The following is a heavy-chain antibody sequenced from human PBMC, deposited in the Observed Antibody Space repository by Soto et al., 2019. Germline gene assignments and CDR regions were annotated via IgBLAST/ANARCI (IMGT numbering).Heavy chain of an antibody. CDR3: ARGLLRYFDWLTRGGFDY. CDR1: GVCFSGYY. Sequence: SETLSLTCAVYGVCFSGYYWSWIRQPPGKGLEWIGEINHSGSTNYNPSLKSRVTISVDTSKNQFSLKLSSVTAADTAVYYCARGLLRYFDWLTRGGFDYWGQGTLVTVPQ. J-gene: IGHJ4*02. CDR2: INHSGST. D-gene: IGHD3-9*01. V-gene: IGHV4-34*01.